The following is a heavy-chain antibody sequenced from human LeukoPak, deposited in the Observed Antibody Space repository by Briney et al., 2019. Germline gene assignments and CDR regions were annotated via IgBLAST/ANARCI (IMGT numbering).Heavy chain of an antibody. CDR2: IQNDGSNE. J-gene: IGHJ6*03. CDR1: GFTFTTYW. Sequence: PGESLRLSCAASGFTFTTYWMSWVRQAPGKGLEWVAYIQNDGSNEQYADSVKGRFSISRDSSKNILYLQMNSLRAEDTAVYYCAKDRCSNGIGCYYYYMDVWGKGTTVTISS. CDR3: AKDRCSNGIGCYYYYMDV. V-gene: IGHV3-30*02. D-gene: IGHD2-8*01.